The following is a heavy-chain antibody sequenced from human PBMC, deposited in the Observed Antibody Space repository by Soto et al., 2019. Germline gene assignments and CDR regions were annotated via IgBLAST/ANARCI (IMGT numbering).Heavy chain of an antibody. CDR1: GYTFTSYG. D-gene: IGHD3-3*01. J-gene: IGHJ6*02. V-gene: IGHV1-18*01. Sequence: ASVKVSCKASGYTFTSYGISWVRQAPGQGLEWMGWISAYNGNTNYAQKLQGRVTMTTDTSTSTAYMELRSLRSDDTAVYYCAREYNRGYYDFLSGQLFGMDVWGQGTTVTVSS. CDR3: AREYNRGYYDFLSGQLFGMDV. CDR2: ISAYNGNT.